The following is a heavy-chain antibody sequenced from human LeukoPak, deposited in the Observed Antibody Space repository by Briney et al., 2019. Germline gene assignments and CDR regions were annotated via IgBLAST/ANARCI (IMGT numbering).Heavy chain of an antibody. CDR1: ANYW. V-gene: IGHV3-74*01. CDR3: VSFYETY. J-gene: IGHJ4*02. Sequence: GGSLRLSCVASANYWMHWVRQAPGKGLVWVSHINSDGSWTSCADSVKGRFTISKDNAKNTVYLQMNSLRAEDTAVYYCVSFYETYWGRGTLVTVSS. CDR2: INSDGSWT. D-gene: IGHD2/OR15-2a*01.